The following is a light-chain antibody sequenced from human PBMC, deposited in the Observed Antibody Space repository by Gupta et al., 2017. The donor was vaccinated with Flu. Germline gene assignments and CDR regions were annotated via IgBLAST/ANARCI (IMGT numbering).Light chain of an antibody. Sequence: SYVLTQPPSVSVAPGQTARMTCGRNNIGSNSVHWYQQKPGQAPVVVVYDDSDQPSGIPERLSGSNSGNTATLSTSRVEAGDEADYYCQVWDSSSDSYVFGTGTKVTVL. V-gene: IGLV3-21*02. CDR1: NIGSNS. CDR3: QVWDSSSDSYV. CDR2: DDS. J-gene: IGLJ1*01.